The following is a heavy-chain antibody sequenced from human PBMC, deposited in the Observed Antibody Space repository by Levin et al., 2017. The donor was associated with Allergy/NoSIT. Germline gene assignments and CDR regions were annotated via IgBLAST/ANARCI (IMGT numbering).Heavy chain of an antibody. CDR1: GFTFSNYA. CDR2: ISGSDGKT. V-gene: IGHV3-23*01. J-gene: IGHJ4*02. CDR3: AKDVHTRVGITAAVVLDS. D-gene: IGHD6-13*01. Sequence: GGSLRLSCAASGFTFSNYAMNWVRQAPGKGLEWVSGISGSDGKTYFADSVQGRFTISRDNSKNTLSLQMNSLRVEDTAVSYCAKDVHTRVGITAAVVLDSWGQGTLVTVSS.